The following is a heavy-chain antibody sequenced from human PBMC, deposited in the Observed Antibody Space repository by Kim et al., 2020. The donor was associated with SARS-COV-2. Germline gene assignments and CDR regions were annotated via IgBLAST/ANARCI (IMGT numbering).Heavy chain of an antibody. CDR1: GFTFSNYA. CDR3: AKSDCGGDCRLVNY. J-gene: IGHJ4*02. V-gene: IGHV3-23*01. D-gene: IGHD2-21*02. Sequence: GGSLRLSCAASGFTFSNYAMNWVRQAPGKGLEWVSTIGGSDGRTYYAASVKGRFTISRNNSKNTLSLQMNGLRAEDTAIYYCAKSDCGGDCRLVNYWGQGTLVSVSS. CDR2: IGGSDGRT.